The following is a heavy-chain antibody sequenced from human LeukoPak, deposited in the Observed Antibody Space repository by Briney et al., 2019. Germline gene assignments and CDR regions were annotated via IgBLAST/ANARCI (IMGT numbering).Heavy chain of an antibody. D-gene: IGHD3-10*01. CDR1: GFTFSSYG. CDR2: IRYDGSNK. Sequence: GGSLRLSYAASGFTFSSYGMHWVRQAPGKGLEWVAFIRYDGSNKYYADSVKGRFTISRDNSKNTLYLQMNNLRAEDTAVYYCASFTIGRGVYSDYWGQGTLITVSS. CDR3: ASFTIGRGVYSDY. J-gene: IGHJ4*02. V-gene: IGHV3-30*02.